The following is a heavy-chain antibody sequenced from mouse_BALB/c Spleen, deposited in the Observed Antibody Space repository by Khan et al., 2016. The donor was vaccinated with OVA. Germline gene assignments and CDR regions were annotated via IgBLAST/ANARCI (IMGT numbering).Heavy chain of an antibody. CDR2: IYPGNVNT. CDR1: GYTFTNYY. D-gene: IGHD2-1*01. CDR3: AREGYYGNYRAWFAY. Sequence: QVQLKQSGPELVKPRASVRISCKASGYTFTNYYVHWVKQRPGQGLEWIGWIYPGNVNTNYNEKFKGKATLTADKSSSTAYMQLSSLNSEDSAVYFCAREGYYGNYRAWFAYWGQGTLVTVSA. J-gene: IGHJ3*01. V-gene: IGHV1S56*01.